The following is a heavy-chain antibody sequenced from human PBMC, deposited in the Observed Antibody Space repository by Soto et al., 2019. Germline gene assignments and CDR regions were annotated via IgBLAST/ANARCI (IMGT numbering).Heavy chain of an antibody. CDR2: IKSKTDGGTT. J-gene: IGHJ4*02. D-gene: IGHD6-19*01. CDR1: VCTFSNAW. Sequence: VGSLRLSCASSVCTFSNAWMSWVRQSPGKWLEWVGRIKSKTDGGTTDYAAPVKGRFTISRDDSKNTLYLQMNSLKTEDTAVYYCATDPPTYSSGWYYFEYWGQGTLVTVSS. V-gene: IGHV3-15*01. CDR3: ATDPPTYSSGWYYFEY.